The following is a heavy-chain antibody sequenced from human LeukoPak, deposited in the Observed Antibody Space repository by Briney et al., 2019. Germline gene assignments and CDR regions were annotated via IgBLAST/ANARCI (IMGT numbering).Heavy chain of an antibody. CDR1: GGSISSTSYY. CDR2: IYYSGST. D-gene: IGHD1-26*01. CDR3: AKSGGYGLIDY. Sequence: KSSETLSLTCTVSGGSISSTSYYWGWIRQPPGKGLEWIGNIYYSGSTYYNPSLNSRVTISVDTSKNQFSLRLNSVTAADTAMYYCAKSGGYGLIDYWGQGTRVTVSS. J-gene: IGHJ4*02. V-gene: IGHV4-39*01.